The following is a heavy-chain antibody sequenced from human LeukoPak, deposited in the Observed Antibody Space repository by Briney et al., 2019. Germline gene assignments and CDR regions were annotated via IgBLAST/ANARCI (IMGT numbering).Heavy chain of an antibody. CDR1: GFTFDDYA. Sequence: PWGSLRLSCAASGFTFDDYAMHWVRQAPGKGLEWVSGISWNSGSIGYADSVKGRFTISRDNAKNSLYLQMNSLRAEDTALYYCAKATVVTPLGYFDYWGQGTLVTVSS. V-gene: IGHV3-9*01. D-gene: IGHD4-23*01. CDR3: AKATVVTPLGYFDY. J-gene: IGHJ4*02. CDR2: ISWNSGSI.